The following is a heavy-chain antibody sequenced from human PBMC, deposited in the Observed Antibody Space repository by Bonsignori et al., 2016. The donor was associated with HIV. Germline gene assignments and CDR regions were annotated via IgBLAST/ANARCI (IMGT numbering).Heavy chain of an antibody. CDR3: APRPGFVLVVEPMGS. V-gene: IGHV3-23*01. CDR1: GFTFNIYA. J-gene: IGHJ5*02. D-gene: IGHD3-10*01. Sequence: EVQVLESGGALVQPGESLRLSCIAYGFTFNIYAMSWVRQAPGKGLEWVSGISGSGTNKYYTDSVKGRFTISRDNSRSIVYLQMNSLRVEDTAVYYCAPRPGFVLVVEPMGSWGQGTLVTVSS. CDR2: ISGSGTNK.